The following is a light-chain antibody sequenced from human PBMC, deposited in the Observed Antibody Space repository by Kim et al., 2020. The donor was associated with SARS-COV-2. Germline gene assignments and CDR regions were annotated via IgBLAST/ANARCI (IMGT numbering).Light chain of an antibody. CDR2: GAS. CDR1: QSVSSN. V-gene: IGKV3-15*01. J-gene: IGKJ1*01. CDR3: QQYNNWPPWT. Sequence: SPGERATRSCTASQSVSSNLAWYQQKPGQAPRLVIYGASTRATGIPARFSGSGSGTEFTLTISSLQSEDFAVYYCQQYNNWPPWTFGQGTKVDIK.